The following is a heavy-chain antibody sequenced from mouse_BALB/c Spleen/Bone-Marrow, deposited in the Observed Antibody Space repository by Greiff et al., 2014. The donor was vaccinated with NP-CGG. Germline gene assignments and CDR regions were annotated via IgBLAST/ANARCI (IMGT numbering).Heavy chain of an antibody. CDR3: ASYYGSSWYFDV. D-gene: IGHD1-1*01. CDR2: INPYNGGT. Sequence: EVQLQQSGPELVKPGASMKISCKASGYSFTGYTMNWVKQSHGKNLEWIGLINPYNGGTSYNQKSKGKATLTVDKSSRTAYMEFLSLTSEDSAVYYCASYYGSSWYFDVWGAGTTVTVSS. CDR1: GYSFTGYT. J-gene: IGHJ1*01. V-gene: IGHV1-18*01.